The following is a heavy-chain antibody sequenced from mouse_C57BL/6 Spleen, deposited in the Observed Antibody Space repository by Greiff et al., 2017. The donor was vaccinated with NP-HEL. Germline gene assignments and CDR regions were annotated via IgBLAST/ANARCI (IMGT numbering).Heavy chain of an antibody. CDR1: GYAFSSSW. D-gene: IGHD2-5*01. CDR2: IYPGDGDT. CDR3: ASGWTSYYSNLRAY. V-gene: IGHV1-82*01. J-gene: IGHJ3*01. Sequence: QVQLKQSGPELVKPGASVKISCKASGYAFSSSWMNWVKQRPGKGLEWIGRIYPGDGDTNYNGKFKGKATLTADKSSSTAYMQLSSLTSEDSAVYFCASGWTSYYSNLRAYWGQGTLVTVSA.